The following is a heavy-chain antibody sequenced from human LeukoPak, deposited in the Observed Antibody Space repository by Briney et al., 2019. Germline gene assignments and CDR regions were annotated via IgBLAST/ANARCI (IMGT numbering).Heavy chain of an antibody. CDR2: INPNSGGT. D-gene: IGHD6-19*01. CDR1: GYTFTGYC. J-gene: IGHJ6*03. Sequence: AASVKVSCKASGYTFTGYCMHWVRQAPGQGLEWMGWINPNSGGTNYAQKFQGRVTMTRGTSISTAYMELSRLRSDDTAVYYCARAVAGPYNYFFYYMDVWGKGTTVTISS. V-gene: IGHV1-2*02. CDR3: ARAVAGPYNYFFYYMDV.